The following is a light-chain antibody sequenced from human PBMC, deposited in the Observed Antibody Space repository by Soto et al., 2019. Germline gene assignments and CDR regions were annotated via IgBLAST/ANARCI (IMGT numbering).Light chain of an antibody. CDR1: QSVSGW. J-gene: IGKJ1*01. Sequence: DINLNQSPATLSASVGDTVTVTCRASQSVSGWLAWYQQKPGEAPKLLIYDASALPRGVPSRFSGSGSGTKFTLTIASLQPDDFATYYCQQYETFSGTFGPGSKVAIK. CDR2: DAS. V-gene: IGKV1-5*01. CDR3: QQYETFSGT.